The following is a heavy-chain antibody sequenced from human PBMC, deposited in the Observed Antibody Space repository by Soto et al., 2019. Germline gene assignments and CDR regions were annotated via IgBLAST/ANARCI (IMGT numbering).Heavy chain of an antibody. CDR3: ARGPDYGDYDVHFDY. Sequence: SETLSLTCTVPGGSISSGDYYWSWIRQPPGKGLEWIGYIYYSGSTYYNPSLKSRVTISVDTSKNQFSLKLSSVTAADTAVYYCARGPDYGDYDVHFDYSGPGTLVTVSS. V-gene: IGHV4-30-4*01. CDR1: GGSISSGDYY. J-gene: IGHJ4*02. D-gene: IGHD4-17*01. CDR2: IYYSGST.